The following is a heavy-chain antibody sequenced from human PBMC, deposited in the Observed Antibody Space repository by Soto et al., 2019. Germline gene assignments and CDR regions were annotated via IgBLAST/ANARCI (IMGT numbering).Heavy chain of an antibody. V-gene: IGHV1-8*01. CDR3: ARGTTTYYDFWSGYSPPDY. CDR1: GYTFTSYD. Sequence: ASVKVSCKASGYTFTSYDINWVRQATGQGLEWMGWMNPNSGNTGYAQKFQGRVTMTRNTSISTAYMELSSLRSEDTAVYYCARGTTTYYDFWSGYSPPDYWGQGALVTVSS. J-gene: IGHJ4*02. CDR2: MNPNSGNT. D-gene: IGHD3-3*01.